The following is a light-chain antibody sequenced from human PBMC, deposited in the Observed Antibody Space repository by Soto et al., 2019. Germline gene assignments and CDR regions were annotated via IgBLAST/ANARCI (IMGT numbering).Light chain of an antibody. J-gene: IGLJ1*01. Sequence: QSVLTQPRSVSGSPGQSVTISCTGTSSDVGAYVYVSWYQNQPGSAPKLIIYDVYKRPSGVPDRFSGSKSGDTASLTISGLQADDEADYYCCSYAGTYTYVFGTGTKVTV. V-gene: IGLV2-11*01. CDR2: DVY. CDR1: SSDVGAYVY. CDR3: CSYAGTYTYV.